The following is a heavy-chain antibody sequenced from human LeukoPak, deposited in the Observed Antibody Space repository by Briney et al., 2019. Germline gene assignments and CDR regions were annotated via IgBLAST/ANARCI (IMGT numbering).Heavy chain of an antibody. V-gene: IGHV4-39*07. CDR2: IYYSGST. CDR1: GGSISSSTYY. Sequence: PSETLSLTCTVSGGSISSSTYYWGWIRQPPGKGLEWIGSIYYSGSTYSNPSLRSRVTISVDTSKNQFSLKLSSVTAADTAVYYCAKDFLANPLTFDYWGQGTLVTVSS. J-gene: IGHJ4*02. CDR3: AKDFLANPLTFDY. D-gene: IGHD1-14*01.